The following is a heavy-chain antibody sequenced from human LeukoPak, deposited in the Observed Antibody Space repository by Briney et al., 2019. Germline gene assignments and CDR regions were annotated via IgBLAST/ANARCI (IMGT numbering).Heavy chain of an antibody. CDR1: GYTFTSYG. V-gene: IGHV1-18*01. Sequence: ASVKVSCKASGYTFTSYGISWVRQAPGQGLEWMGWISAYNGNTNYAQKLQGRVTMTTDTSTSTAYMELRSLRSDDTAVYYCARADGDHPIDAFDIWGQGTMVTVSS. CDR3: ARADGDHPIDAFDI. CDR2: ISAYNGNT. J-gene: IGHJ3*02. D-gene: IGHD4-17*01.